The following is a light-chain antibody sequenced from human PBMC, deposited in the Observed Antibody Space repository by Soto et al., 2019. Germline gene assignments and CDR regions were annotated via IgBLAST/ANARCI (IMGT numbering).Light chain of an antibody. CDR2: GAS. V-gene: IGKV3-11*01. Sequence: EIVLTQSPATLSLSPGERATLSCRASQRVSNFLAWYQQKPGQAPRLLIYGASNRATGVPARFSGSGSGTDFTLTISSLEPEDFVLYYCQQRSNWPLVTFGPGTKVDIK. CDR1: QRVSNF. CDR3: QQRSNWPLVT. J-gene: IGKJ3*01.